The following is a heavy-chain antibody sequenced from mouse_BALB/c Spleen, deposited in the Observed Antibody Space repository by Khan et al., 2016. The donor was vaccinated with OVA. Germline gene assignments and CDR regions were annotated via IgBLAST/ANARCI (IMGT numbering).Heavy chain of an antibody. CDR1: GFSLNYYG. J-gene: IGHJ3*01. CDR2: IWSGGST. CDR3: ARNYDYDEGLAY. D-gene: IGHD2-4*01. Sequence: QVQLQQSGPGLVQPSQSLSITCTASGFSLNYYGVHWVRQSPGKGLEWLGEIWSGGSTDYNAPFISKVSISKDNSNSQVYLQMNSLQSNDTAIYYCARNYDYDEGLAYWGQGTLVTVSA. V-gene: IGHV2-2*03.